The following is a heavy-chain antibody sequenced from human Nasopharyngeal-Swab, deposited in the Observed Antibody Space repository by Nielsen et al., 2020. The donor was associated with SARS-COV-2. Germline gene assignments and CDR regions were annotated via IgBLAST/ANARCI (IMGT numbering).Heavy chain of an antibody. CDR2: IWYDGSNK. J-gene: IGHJ4*02. D-gene: IGHD3-9*01. Sequence: GGSLRLSCAASGFTFSSYGMHWVRQAPGKGLEWVAVIWYDGSNKYYAGSVKGRFTISRDNSKNTLYLQMNSLRAEDTAVYYCARAGLTGPEPFDYWGQGTLVTVSS. CDR3: ARAGLTGPEPFDY. CDR1: GFTFSSYG. V-gene: IGHV3-33*01.